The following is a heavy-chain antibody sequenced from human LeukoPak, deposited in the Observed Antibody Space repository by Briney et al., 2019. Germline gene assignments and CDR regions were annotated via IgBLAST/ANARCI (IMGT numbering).Heavy chain of an antibody. D-gene: IGHD3-22*01. CDR1: GGTFSSYA. CDR3: ARALRVDTMIEPDAFDI. V-gene: IGHV1-69*05. CDR2: IIPIFGTA. J-gene: IGHJ3*02. Sequence: SVKVSCKASGGTFSSYAISWVRQAPGQGLEWMGGIIPIFGTANYAQKFQGRVTITTDESTSTAYMELSSLRSEDTAVYYCARALRVDTMIEPDAFDIWGQGTMVTVSS.